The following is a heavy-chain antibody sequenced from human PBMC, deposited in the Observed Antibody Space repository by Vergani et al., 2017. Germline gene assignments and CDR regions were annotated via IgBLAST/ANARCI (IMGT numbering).Heavy chain of an antibody. CDR2: IYYSGST. J-gene: IGHJ5*02. CDR3: ARGRKTVAGIGGWFDP. CDR1: GGSISSYY. V-gene: IGHV4-59*01. D-gene: IGHD6-19*01. Sequence: QVQLQESGPGLVKPSETLSLTCTVSGGSISSYYWSWIRQPPGKGLEWIGYIYYSGSTNYNPSLKSRVTISVDTSKNQFPLKLSSVTAADTAVYYCARGRKTVAGIGGWFDPWGQGTLVTVSS.